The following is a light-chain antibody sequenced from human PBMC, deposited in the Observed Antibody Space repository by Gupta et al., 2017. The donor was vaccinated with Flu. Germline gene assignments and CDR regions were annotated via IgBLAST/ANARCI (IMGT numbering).Light chain of an antibody. CDR2: EVS. Sequence: SIPISCTESNNAVGAHNFVSLYQQHPAKAPKVIIYEVSNRPFGVSSRFSASKSGNTASLTISGLQAADEADYYCNAYTNTGIRVFGGGTKLTVL. CDR3: NAYTNTGIRV. CDR1: NNAVGAHNF. J-gene: IGLJ3*02. V-gene: IGLV2-14*01.